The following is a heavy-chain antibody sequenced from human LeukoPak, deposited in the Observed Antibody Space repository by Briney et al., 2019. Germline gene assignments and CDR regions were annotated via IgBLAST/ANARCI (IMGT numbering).Heavy chain of an antibody. CDR3: ARDFYDGFALDY. V-gene: IGHV3-21*01. CDR1: GFTFKNYN. J-gene: IGHJ4*02. D-gene: IGHD2/OR15-2a*01. CDR2: IFSTSTYI. Sequence: GGSLRLSCAASGFTFKNYNMVWVRQAPGKGLEWVSFIFSTSTYIYYRDSVRGRFTISRDNAKNSLFLQMDSLTVEDTAIYYCARDFYDGFALDYWGQGIPVTVSS.